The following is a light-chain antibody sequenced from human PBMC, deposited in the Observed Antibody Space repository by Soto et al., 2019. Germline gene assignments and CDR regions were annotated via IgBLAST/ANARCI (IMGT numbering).Light chain of an antibody. CDR1: QSITNW. CDR3: QHLRT. J-gene: IGKJ1*01. CDR2: MAS. Sequence: DIQLTQSPSTLSASVGDRVTIPCRASQSITNWLAWYQQKPGKAPKVLIHMASSLKSGVPSRFSGSGFGTEFSLTISSLQPDDSGSYYCQHLRTFGQGTKVDIK. V-gene: IGKV1-5*03.